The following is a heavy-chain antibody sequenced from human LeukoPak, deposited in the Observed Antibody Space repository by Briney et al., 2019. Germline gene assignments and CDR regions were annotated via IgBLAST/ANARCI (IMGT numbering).Heavy chain of an antibody. D-gene: IGHD7-27*01. CDR2: SSPNSGGT. CDR3: ARGPNWGSSDY. CDR1: GYTFTGYY. J-gene: IGHJ4*02. V-gene: IGHV1-2*02. Sequence: ASVKVSCKASGYTFTGYYIRWVRQAPGQGLEWVGWSSPNSGGTKYAQKFQGRVTITRDTSISTAYMELSRLRSDDTAVYYCARGPNWGSSDYWGQGTLVTVSS.